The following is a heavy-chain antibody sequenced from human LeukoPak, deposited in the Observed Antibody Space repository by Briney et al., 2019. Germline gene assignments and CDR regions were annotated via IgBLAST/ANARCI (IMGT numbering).Heavy chain of an antibody. V-gene: IGHV1-18*01. CDR1: GYTFTSYG. CDR3: ARDLRFGGKDYGDSYYFDY. CDR2: ISAYNGNT. J-gene: IGHJ4*02. D-gene: IGHD4-17*01. Sequence: ASVKVSCKASGYTFTSYGISWVRQAPGQGLEWMGWISAYNGNTNYAQKLQGRVTMTTDTSTSTAYMELRSLRSDDTAVYYCARDLRFGGKDYGDSYYFDYWGQGTLVTVSS.